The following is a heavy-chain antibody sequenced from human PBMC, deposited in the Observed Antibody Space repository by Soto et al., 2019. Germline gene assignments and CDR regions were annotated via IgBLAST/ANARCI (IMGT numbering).Heavy chain of an antibody. Sequence: EVQVLESGGGLVQPGGSLRLSCAASGFTFSSYAMNWVRQAPGKGLEWVSAISDSGGSTYYAASVKGRFTFSRDNSKNTLYLQMNSLRAEDTAVYYCAKGYCSSTSCSRGYFDYWGRGTLVTVSS. J-gene: IGHJ4*02. CDR3: AKGYCSSTSCSRGYFDY. CDR1: GFTFSSYA. V-gene: IGHV3-23*01. CDR2: ISDSGGST. D-gene: IGHD2-2*01.